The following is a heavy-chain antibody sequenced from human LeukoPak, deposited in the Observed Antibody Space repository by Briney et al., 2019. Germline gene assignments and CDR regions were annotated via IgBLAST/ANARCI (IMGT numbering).Heavy chain of an antibody. J-gene: IGHJ2*01. D-gene: IGHD6-13*01. CDR2: ITSTGSAT. Sequence: PGGSLRLSCEASGFTFSDYNMRWFRQTPGKGLEWVAYITSTGSATYYADSVKGRFSISRDNAKNSLYLQMNSLRAEATAVSYCARGGVAAAGPDCYFDLWGRGTLVTVSS. CDR3: ARGGVAAAGPDCYFDL. CDR1: GFTFSDYN. V-gene: IGHV3-11*01.